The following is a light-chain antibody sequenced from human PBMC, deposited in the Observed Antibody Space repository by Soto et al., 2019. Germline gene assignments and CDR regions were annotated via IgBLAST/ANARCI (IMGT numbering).Light chain of an antibody. V-gene: IGLV2-23*02. Sequence: QSALTQPASVSGSPRQSITISCTGTSGDVGSYNLVSWYQQHPGQAPKLLIFEVSKRPSGVSNRFSGSKSGNTASLTISGLQAEDESEYYCWSYAGCGTYVFGSGTKVSVL. J-gene: IGLJ1*01. CDR1: SGDVGSYNL. CDR2: EVS. CDR3: WSYAGCGTYV.